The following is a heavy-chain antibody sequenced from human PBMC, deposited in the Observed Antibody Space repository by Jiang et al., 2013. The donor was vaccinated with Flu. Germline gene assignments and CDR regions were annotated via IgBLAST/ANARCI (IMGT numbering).Heavy chain of an antibody. Sequence: GPGLVKPSETLSLTCTVSGGSISSSSYYWGWIRQPPGKGLEWIGSIYYSGSTYYNPSLKSRVTISVDTSKNQFSLKLSSVTAADTAVYYCARLAGYCSSTSCPKYGMDVWGQGTTVTVSS. CDR1: GGSISSSSYY. J-gene: IGHJ6*02. CDR2: IYYSGST. CDR3: ARLAGYCSSTSCPKYGMDV. D-gene: IGHD2-2*01. V-gene: IGHV4-39*01.